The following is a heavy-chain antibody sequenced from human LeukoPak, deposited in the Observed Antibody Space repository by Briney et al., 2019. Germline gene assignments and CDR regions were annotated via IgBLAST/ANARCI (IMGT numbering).Heavy chain of an antibody. J-gene: IGHJ4*02. CDR3: ARDMGVVVVAAIDY. D-gene: IGHD2-15*01. Sequence: SETLSLTCAVYGGSFSGYYWSWIRQPPGKGLEWIGYIYYSGSTNYNPSLKSRVTISVDTSKNQFSLKLSSVTAADTAVYYCARDMGVVVVAAIDYWGQGTLVTVSS. V-gene: IGHV4-59*01. CDR1: GGSFSGYY. CDR2: IYYSGST.